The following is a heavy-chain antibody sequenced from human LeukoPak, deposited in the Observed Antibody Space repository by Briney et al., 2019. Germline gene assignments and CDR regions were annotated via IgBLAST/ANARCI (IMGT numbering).Heavy chain of an antibody. D-gene: IGHD1-1*01. CDR3: ARTTTFAPHFDY. CDR1: GFTVSSNY. CDR2: IYSGGTI. J-gene: IGHJ4*02. Sequence: AGGSLRLSCAASGFTVSSNYMSWVRQAPGKGLEWVSVIYSGGTIYYADSVKGRFTISRDNSKNTLYLQMNSLRAEDTAVYYCARTTTFAPHFDYWGQGTLVTVSS. V-gene: IGHV3-66*01.